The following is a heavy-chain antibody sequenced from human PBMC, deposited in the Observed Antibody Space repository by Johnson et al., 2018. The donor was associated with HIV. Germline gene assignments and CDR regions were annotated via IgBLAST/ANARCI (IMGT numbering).Heavy chain of an antibody. V-gene: IGHV3-30*04. CDR2: ISYDETNK. Sequence: QVQLVESGGGLVQPGGSLRLSCVASGFTFSDHAMHWVRQAPGKGLEWVAVISYDETNKFYADSVQGRFTISRDNSKNTLYLQMNSLRADETAMYYCARRVGVFRSSHGAFDIWGQGTMVTVSS. CDR1: GFTFSDHA. CDR3: ARRVGVFRSSHGAFDI. D-gene: IGHD3-10*01. J-gene: IGHJ3*02.